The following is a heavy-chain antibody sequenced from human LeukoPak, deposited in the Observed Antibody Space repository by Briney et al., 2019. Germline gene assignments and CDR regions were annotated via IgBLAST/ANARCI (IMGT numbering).Heavy chain of an antibody. CDR3: ARQGYSYGYATLYDFVY. CDR1: GGSISSSSYY. V-gene: IGHV4-39*01. D-gene: IGHD5-18*01. Sequence: KPSETLSLTCTVSGGSISSSSYYWGWIRQPPGKGLEWIGSIYYSGSTYYNPSLKSRVTISVDTSKNQFSLKLSSVTAADTAVYYCARQGYSYGYATLYDFVYWGQGTLVTVSS. CDR2: IYYSGST. J-gene: IGHJ4*02.